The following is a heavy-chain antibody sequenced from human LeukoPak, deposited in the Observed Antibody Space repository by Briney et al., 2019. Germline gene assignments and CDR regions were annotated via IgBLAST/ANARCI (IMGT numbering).Heavy chain of an antibody. CDR2: INPNSGGT. J-gene: IGHJ4*02. D-gene: IGHD5-24*01. CDR3: AREGGDGYNYFDY. Sequence: ASVKVSCKAPGYTFTGYYMHWVRQAPGQGLEWMGWINPNSGGTNYAQKFQGRVTMTRDTSISTAYMELSRLRSDDTAVYYCAREGGDGYNYFDYWGQGTLVTVSS. CDR1: GYTFTGYY. V-gene: IGHV1-2*02.